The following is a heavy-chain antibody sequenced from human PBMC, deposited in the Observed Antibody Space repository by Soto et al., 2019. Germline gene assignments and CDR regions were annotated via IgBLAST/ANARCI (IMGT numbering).Heavy chain of an antibody. Sequence: SETLSLTCTVSGGSISSYYWSWIRQPPGKGLEWIGYIYYSGSTNYNPSLKSRVSISVDTSKNQFSLKLSSVTAADTAVYYCARQEFSCSSTSCYPQENYYYYMDVWGKGTTVTVSS. CDR2: IYYSGST. V-gene: IGHV4-59*08. CDR3: ARQEFSCSSTSCYPQENYYYYMDV. D-gene: IGHD2-2*01. CDR1: GGSISSYY. J-gene: IGHJ6*03.